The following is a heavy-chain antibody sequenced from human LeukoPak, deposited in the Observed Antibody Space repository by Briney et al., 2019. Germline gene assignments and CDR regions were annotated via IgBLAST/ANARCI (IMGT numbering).Heavy chain of an antibody. V-gene: IGHV3-21*01. CDR1: GFTFSSYS. D-gene: IGHD3-10*01. CDR2: ISSSSSSYI. Sequence: GGSLRLSCAASGFTFSSYSMNWVRQAPGKGLEWVSSISSSSSSYIYYADSVKGRFTISRDNAKNLLYLQMNSLRAEDTAVYYCCSHYGSGSYYLRTFDYWGQGTLVTVSS. J-gene: IGHJ4*02. CDR3: CSHYGSGSYYLRTFDY.